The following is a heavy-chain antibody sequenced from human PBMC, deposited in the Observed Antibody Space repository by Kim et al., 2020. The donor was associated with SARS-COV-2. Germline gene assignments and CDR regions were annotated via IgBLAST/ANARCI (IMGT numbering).Heavy chain of an antibody. D-gene: IGHD2-15*01. CDR2: ISSNGGST. CDR1: GFTFSSYA. Sequence: GGSLRLSCAASGFTFSSYAMHWVRQAPGKGLEYVSAISSNGGSTYYANSVKGRFTISRDNSKNTLYLQMGSLRAEDMAVYYCARVAKAGSYWGQGTLVTVPS. J-gene: IGHJ4*02. V-gene: IGHV3-64*01. CDR3: ARVAKAGSY.